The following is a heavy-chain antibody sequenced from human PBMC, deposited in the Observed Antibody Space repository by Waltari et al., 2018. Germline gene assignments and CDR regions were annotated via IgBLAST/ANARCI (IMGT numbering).Heavy chain of an antibody. CDR1: GFTFSSYG. CDR3: ARENRPYSSSWCYDY. CDR2: IKQDGSEK. Sequence: EVQLVESGGGLVQPGGSLRLSCAASGFTFSSYGMSWFRQAQGKGLEWVANIKQDGSEKYYVDSVKGRFTISRDNAKNSLYLQMNSLRAEDTAVYYCARENRPYSSSWCYDYWGQGTLVTVSS. J-gene: IGHJ4*02. V-gene: IGHV3-7*01. D-gene: IGHD6-13*01.